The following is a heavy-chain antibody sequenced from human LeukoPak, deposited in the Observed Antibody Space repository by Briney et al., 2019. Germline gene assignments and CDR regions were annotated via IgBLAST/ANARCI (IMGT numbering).Heavy chain of an antibody. J-gene: IGHJ2*01. CDR3: ARVDCCGGDCYDWYFDL. CDR1: GFTFSSYC. D-gene: IGHD2-21*02. V-gene: IGHV3-74*01. CDR2: INSDGSST. Sequence: GGSLRLSCAASGFTFSSYCMHWVRQAPGKGLVWVSRINSDGSSTSYADSVKGRFTISRDNAKNTLYLQMNSLRAEDTAVYYCARVDCCGGDCYDWYFDLWGRGTLVTVSS.